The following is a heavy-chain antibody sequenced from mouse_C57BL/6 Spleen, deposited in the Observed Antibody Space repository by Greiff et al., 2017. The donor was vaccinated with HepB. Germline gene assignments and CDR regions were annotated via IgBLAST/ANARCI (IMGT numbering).Heavy chain of an antibody. CDR2: IWSGGST. D-gene: IGHD1-1*01. CDR1: GFSLTSYG. J-gene: IGHJ4*01. V-gene: IGHV2-2*01. Sequence: VKLVESGPGLVQPSQSLSITCTVSGFSLTSYGVHWVRQSPGKGLEWLGVIWSGGSTDYNAAFISRLSISKDNSKSQVFFKMNSLQADDTAIYYCARNWGTTVAMDYWGQGTSVTVSS. CDR3: ARNWGTTVAMDY.